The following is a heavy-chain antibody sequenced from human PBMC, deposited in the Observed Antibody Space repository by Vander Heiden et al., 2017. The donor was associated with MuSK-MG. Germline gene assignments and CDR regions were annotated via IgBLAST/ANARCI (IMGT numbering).Heavy chain of an antibody. J-gene: IGHJ4*02. V-gene: IGHV4-39*01. Sequence: QLQLQESGPGLVKPSETLSLTCTVSGGSISSNSYYWGWIRRPPVKGLEWIGSIYYSGRTYYNPSLKSRVTISVDTSENQFSLKLSSVTAADTAVYYCARLSMVRGVDYVDYWGQGTMVTVSS. D-gene: IGHD3-10*01. CDR1: GGSISSNSYY. CDR3: ARLSMVRGVDYVDY. CDR2: IYYSGRT.